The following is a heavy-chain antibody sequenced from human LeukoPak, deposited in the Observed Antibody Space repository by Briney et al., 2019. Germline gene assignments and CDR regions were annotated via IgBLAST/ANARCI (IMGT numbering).Heavy chain of an antibody. CDR1: GGSMSSSY. J-gene: IGHJ4*02. CDR2: IYYSGST. V-gene: IGHV4-59*08. D-gene: IGHD3-10*01. CDR3: ARFHASSGSYDS. Sequence: SETLSLTCTVSGGSMSSSYWSWIRQSPGKGVEWIGHIYYSGSTNYNPSLKSRVTISVDRSNNQFSLKLNSVTAADTAVYYCARFHASSGSYDSWGQGTLVTVSS.